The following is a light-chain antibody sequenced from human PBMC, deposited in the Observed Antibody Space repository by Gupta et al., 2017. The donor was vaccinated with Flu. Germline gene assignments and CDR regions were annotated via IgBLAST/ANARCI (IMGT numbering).Light chain of an antibody. Sequence: SDPTQPPSPSGPSGQSVTISCTRTGENIGSYNYVSWYQQHPGKAPRLLIYEVNKRPSGVPDRFSGFKSGITASLTVSGLRVEDAATYYCGSYAGLNNLMFGGGTKVTVL. J-gene: IGLJ3*02. CDR1: GENIGSYNY. CDR2: EVN. V-gene: IGLV2-8*01. CDR3: GSYAGLNNLM.